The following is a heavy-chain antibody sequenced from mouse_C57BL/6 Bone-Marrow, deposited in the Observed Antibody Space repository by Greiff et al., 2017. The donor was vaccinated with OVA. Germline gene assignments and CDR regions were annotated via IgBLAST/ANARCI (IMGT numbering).Heavy chain of an antibody. Sequence: VQLQQPGPELVKPGASVKISCKASGYTFTDYYINWVKQRPGQGLEWIGWIFPGSGSTYYNEKFKGKATLTVDKSSSTASMLLSSLTSEDSAVYFCANWYFGVCGAGATVSVSS. V-gene: IGHV1-75*01. CDR3: ANWYFGV. J-gene: IGHJ1*01. CDR1: GYTFTDYY. CDR2: IFPGSGST.